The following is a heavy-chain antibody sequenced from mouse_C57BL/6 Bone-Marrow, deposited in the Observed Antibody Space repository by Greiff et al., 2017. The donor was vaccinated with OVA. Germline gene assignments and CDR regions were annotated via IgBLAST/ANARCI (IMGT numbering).Heavy chain of an antibody. Sequence: EVQGVESGGGLVQPGGSLKLSCAASGFTFSDYGMAWVRQAPRKGPEWVAFISNLAYSIYYADTVTGRFTISSENAKNTLYLEMSSLRSEDTAMYYCARHHYSNYAYAMDYWGQGTSVTVSS. CDR2: ISNLAYSI. J-gene: IGHJ4*01. CDR3: ARHHYSNYAYAMDY. V-gene: IGHV5-15*01. D-gene: IGHD2-5*01. CDR1: GFTFSDYG.